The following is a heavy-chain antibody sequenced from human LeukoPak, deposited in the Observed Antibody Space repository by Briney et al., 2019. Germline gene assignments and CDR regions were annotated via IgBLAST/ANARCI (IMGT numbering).Heavy chain of an antibody. CDR2: IYYSGST. CDR3: ARVWLLHFDY. V-gene: IGHV4-31*03. J-gene: IGHJ4*02. Sequence: SETLSLTCTVSGGSISSGGYYWSWIRQHPGKGLEWIGYIYYSGSTYYNPSLKSRVTISVDTSKNQFSLELSSVTAADTAVYYCARVWLLHFDYWGQGTLVTVSS. CDR1: GGSISSGGYY. D-gene: IGHD2-15*01.